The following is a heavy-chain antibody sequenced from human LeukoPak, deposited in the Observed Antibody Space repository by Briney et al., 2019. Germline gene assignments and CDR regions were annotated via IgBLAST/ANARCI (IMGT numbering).Heavy chain of an antibody. V-gene: IGHV3-48*01. CDR1: GFPVSSYG. CDR3: STAKFDN. Sequence: PGGSLRLSCAAAGFPVSSYGIGWGRQAPGKGLEWVSYINIDSITLNYADSVKGRFTISRDTANNSLYLQMHSLRAEDSPVYYCSTAKFDNWGQGTLVTVSS. J-gene: IGHJ4*02. CDR2: INIDSITL.